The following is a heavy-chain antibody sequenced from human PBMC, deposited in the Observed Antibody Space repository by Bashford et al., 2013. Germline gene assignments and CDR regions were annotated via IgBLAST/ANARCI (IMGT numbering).Heavy chain of an antibody. D-gene: IGHD2-2*01. CDR3: AKGPGQGIGYYYYGMDV. CDR2: ISFDGNNK. V-gene: IGHV3-30-3*01. J-gene: IGHJ6*02. CDR1: GFTFNSYP. Sequence: GSLRLSCAASGFTFNSYPMHWVRQAPGKGLEWVTTISFDGNNKYYADSVKGRFTVSRDNSKNTLYLQLNSLRPEDRAIYYCAKGPGQGIGYYYYGMDVWGQGTTVTVSS.